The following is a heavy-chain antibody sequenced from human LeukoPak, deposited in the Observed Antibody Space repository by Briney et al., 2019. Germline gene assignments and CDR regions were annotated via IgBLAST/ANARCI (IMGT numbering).Heavy chain of an antibody. Sequence: HTGGSLRLSCAASGFTFSSYAMSWVRQAPGKGLEWVSAISGSGGSTYYADSVKGRFTISRDNSKNTLYLQMNSLRAEEKAVYYCAKAKVAARTPNWFDPWGQGTLVTVSS. D-gene: IGHD6-6*01. J-gene: IGHJ5*02. CDR1: GFTFSSYA. CDR3: AKAKVAARTPNWFDP. CDR2: ISGSGGST. V-gene: IGHV3-23*01.